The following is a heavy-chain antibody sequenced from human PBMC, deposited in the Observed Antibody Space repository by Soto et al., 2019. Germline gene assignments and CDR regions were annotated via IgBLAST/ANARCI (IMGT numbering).Heavy chain of an antibody. CDR1: GGSISNGKW. Sequence: QVQLQESGPGLVKPSGTLSLTCVVSGGSISNGKWWSWVRQTPGKGLEWIGEIDNSGSTNYSPSLKSRVTILVDKSKNHFSLNLRSVTAADTAVYYCATTYYYDSSGYPLSFDIWGQGTMVTVSS. CDR2: IDNSGST. V-gene: IGHV4-4*02. J-gene: IGHJ3*02. D-gene: IGHD3-22*01. CDR3: ATTYYYDSSGYPLSFDI.